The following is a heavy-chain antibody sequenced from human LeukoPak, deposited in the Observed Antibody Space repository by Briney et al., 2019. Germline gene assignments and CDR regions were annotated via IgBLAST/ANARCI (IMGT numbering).Heavy chain of an antibody. CDR2: IYSGGST. Sequence: GGSLRLSCAASGFTVSSNYMSWVRQAPGKGLEWVSVIYSGGSTYYADSVKGRFTISRDNSKNTLYLQMNSLRAEDTAVYYCANWDWLFPPGAPDAFDIWGQGTMVTVSS. CDR3: ANWDWLFPPGAPDAFDI. CDR1: GFTVSSNY. J-gene: IGHJ3*02. D-gene: IGHD3/OR15-3a*01. V-gene: IGHV3-53*01.